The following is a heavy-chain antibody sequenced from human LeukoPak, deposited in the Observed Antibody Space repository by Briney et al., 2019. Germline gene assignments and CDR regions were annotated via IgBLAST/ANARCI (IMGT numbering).Heavy chain of an antibody. CDR3: AREFDTAMVKGY. J-gene: IGHJ4*02. CDR2: ISSSSSYI. V-gene: IGHV3-21*01. Sequence: PGGSLRLSCAASGFTFSSYSMNWVRQAPGKGLEWVSSISSSSSYIYYADSVKGRFTISRDNAKNSLYLQMNSLRAEDTAVYYCAREFDTAMVKGYWGQGTLVTVSS. CDR1: GFTFSSYS. D-gene: IGHD5-18*01.